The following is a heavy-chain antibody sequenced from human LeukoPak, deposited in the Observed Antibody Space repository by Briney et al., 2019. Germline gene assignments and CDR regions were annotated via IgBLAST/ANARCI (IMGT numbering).Heavy chain of an antibody. CDR3: VRSPACSSGTCYPNWFDP. J-gene: IGHJ5*02. CDR2: IYPADSNT. V-gene: IGHV5-51*01. Sequence: GESLKISCKGSGYNFVNYWIGWVRQMPGKGLEWIAIIYPADSNTKYSPSFQGQVTISADQSINTAFLQWSSLKASDTAMYYCVRSPACSSGTCYPNWFDPWGQGTLVIVSS. CDR1: GYNFVNYW. D-gene: IGHD2-15*01.